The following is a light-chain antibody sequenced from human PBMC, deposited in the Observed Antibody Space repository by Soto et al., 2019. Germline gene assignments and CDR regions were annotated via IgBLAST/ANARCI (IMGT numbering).Light chain of an antibody. CDR1: QSISSR. CDR2: AAS. J-gene: IGKJ2*01. V-gene: IGKV1-5*01. Sequence: DIQMTQSPPTLSTSVGDRVTITCRASQSISSRLAWYQQKPGKAPKVLIYAASSLESGVPSRFSGSGSGTEFTLTISSLQPDDCSTYYCQQYNTYPYTFGQGTKLEIK. CDR3: QQYNTYPYT.